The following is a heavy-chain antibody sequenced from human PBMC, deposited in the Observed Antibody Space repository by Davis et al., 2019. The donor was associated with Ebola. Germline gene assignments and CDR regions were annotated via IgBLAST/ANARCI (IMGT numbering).Heavy chain of an antibody. D-gene: IGHD3-22*01. Sequence: GESLRLSCAASGFTFSSYEMNWVRQAPGKGLEWVSYISSSGSTIYYADSVKGRFTISRDNAKNSLYLQMNSLRAEDTAVYYCTTDHDSSGYYYFDYWGQGTLVTVSS. CDR3: TTDHDSSGYYYFDY. CDR1: GFTFSSYE. V-gene: IGHV3-48*03. CDR2: ISSSGSTI. J-gene: IGHJ4*02.